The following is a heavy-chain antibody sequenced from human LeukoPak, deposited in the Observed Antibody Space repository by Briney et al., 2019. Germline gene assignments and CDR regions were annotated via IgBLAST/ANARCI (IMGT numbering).Heavy chain of an antibody. J-gene: IGHJ3*02. V-gene: IGHV3-23*01. CDR2: IADTGSDT. D-gene: IGHD6-19*01. CDR1: GFTFSTYG. CDR3: AREDVDIAVAASGAFDI. Sequence: PGGSLRLSCAASGFTFSTYGMSWVRQAPGKGLEWVSAIADTGSDTYYADSVKGRFTISRDNAKNTLYLQMNSLRAEDTAVYYCAREDVDIAVAASGAFDIWGQGTMVTVSS.